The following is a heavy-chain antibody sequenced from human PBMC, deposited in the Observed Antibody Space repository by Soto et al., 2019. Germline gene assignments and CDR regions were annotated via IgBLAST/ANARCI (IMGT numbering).Heavy chain of an antibody. Sequence: ETLSLTCAVYGGSFSGYYWSWIRQPPGKGLEWIGEINHSGSTNYNPSLKSRVTISVDTSKNQFSLKLSSVTAADTAVYYCARGQSDIVVVPAAEEYYYYYYMDVWGKGTTVTVSS. CDR2: INHSGST. CDR3: ARGQSDIVVVPAAEEYYYYYYMDV. J-gene: IGHJ6*03. D-gene: IGHD2-2*01. V-gene: IGHV4-34*01. CDR1: GGSFSGYY.